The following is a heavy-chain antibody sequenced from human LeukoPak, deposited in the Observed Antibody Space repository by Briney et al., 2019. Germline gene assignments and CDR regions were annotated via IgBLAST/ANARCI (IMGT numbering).Heavy chain of an antibody. CDR3: ARGNVLLWFGELSHFDY. CDR1: GYTFTSYD. V-gene: IGHV1-8*03. D-gene: IGHD3-10*01. J-gene: IGHJ4*02. Sequence: ASVKVSCKASGYTFTSYDINWVRRATGQGLEWMGWMNPNSGNTGYAQKFQGRVTITRNTSISTAYMGLSSLRSEDTAVYYCARGNVLLWFGELSHFDYWGREPWSPSPQ. CDR2: MNPNSGNT.